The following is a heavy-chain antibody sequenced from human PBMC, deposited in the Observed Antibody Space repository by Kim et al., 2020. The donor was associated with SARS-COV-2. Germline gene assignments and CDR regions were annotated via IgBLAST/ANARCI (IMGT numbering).Heavy chain of an antibody. V-gene: IGHV3-11*05. CDR1: GFTFSDYY. CDR3: ARVQTTMVRGVIGWFDP. CDR2: ISSSSSYT. J-gene: IGHJ5*02. D-gene: IGHD3-10*01. Sequence: GGSLRLSCAASGFTFSDYYMSWIRQAPGKGLEWVSYISSSSSYTNYADSVKGRFTISRDNAKNSLYLQMNSLRAEDTAVYYCARVQTTMVRGVIGWFDPWGQGTLVTVSS.